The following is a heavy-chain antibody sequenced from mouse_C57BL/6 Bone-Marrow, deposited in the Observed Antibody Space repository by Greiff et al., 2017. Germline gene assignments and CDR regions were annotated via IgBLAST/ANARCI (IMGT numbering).Heavy chain of an antibody. J-gene: IGHJ3*01. V-gene: IGHV5-6*01. CDR2: ISSGGSYT. Sequence: EVQLQESGGDLVKPGGSLKLSCAASGFTFSSYGMSWVRQTPDKRLEWVATISSGGSYTYYPDSVKGRFTISRDNAKNTLYLQMSSLKSEDTAMYYWARFPNYGSSYGFAYWGQGTLVTVSA. CDR3: ARFPNYGSSYGFAY. D-gene: IGHD1-1*01. CDR1: GFTFSSYG.